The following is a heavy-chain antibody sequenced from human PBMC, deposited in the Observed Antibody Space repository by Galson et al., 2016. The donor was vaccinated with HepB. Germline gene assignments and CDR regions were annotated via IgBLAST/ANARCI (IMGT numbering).Heavy chain of an antibody. V-gene: IGHV3-23*01. J-gene: IGHJ4*02. Sequence: SLRLSCAASRLSFSSFAMNWVRQAPGKGLEWVSAISSGGSRTYYADSVKGRFTISRDNSKNMLFLQMNSLRTEDTAVYYCAKDRWADYGGNSPDYLGYWGQGTLVTVSS. CDR1: RLSFSSFA. CDR3: AKDRWADYGGNSPDYLGY. CDR2: ISSGGSRT. D-gene: IGHD4-23*01.